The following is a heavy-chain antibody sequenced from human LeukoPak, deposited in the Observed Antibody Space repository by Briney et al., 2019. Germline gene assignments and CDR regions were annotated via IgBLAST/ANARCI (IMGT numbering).Heavy chain of an antibody. CDR1: GGSISSGSYY. Sequence: PSETLSLTCTVSGGSISSGSYYWSWIWQPAGKGLEWIGRIYTSGSTNYNPSLKSRVTISVDTSKNQFSLKLSSVTAADTAMYYCARGESSTSTLYYYYYYMDVWGKGTTVTVSS. CDR3: ARGESSTSTLYYYYYYMDV. J-gene: IGHJ6*03. D-gene: IGHD6-6*01. CDR2: IYTSGST. V-gene: IGHV4-61*02.